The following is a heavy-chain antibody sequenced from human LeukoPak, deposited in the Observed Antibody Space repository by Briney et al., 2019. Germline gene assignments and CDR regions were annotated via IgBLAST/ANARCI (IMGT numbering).Heavy chain of an antibody. CDR3: ARTYGSGSDFLNWFHP. CDR2: IYYSGTT. J-gene: IGHJ5*02. Sequence: SETLSLTCTVSGYSISSYYWSWIRQPPGKGLEWIGYIYYSGTTNYNPSLKSRVTISVDTSKNQFSLKLSSVTAADTAVYYCARTYGSGSDFLNWFHPWGQGTLVTVSS. V-gene: IGHV4-59*01. CDR1: GYSISSYY. D-gene: IGHD3-10*01.